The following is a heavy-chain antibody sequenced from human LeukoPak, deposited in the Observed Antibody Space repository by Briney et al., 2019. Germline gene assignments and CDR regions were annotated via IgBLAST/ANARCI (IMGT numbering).Heavy chain of an antibody. CDR1: GYTLTTYP. J-gene: IGHJ4*02. D-gene: IGHD5-18*01. Sequence: ASVKDSCKASGYTLTTYPINWVRQAPGQGLEWMGWINTNTGNPTYAQGFTGRFVFSLDTSITTAYLQITSLKADDTAVYYCARDPDGYSYGFAYWGQGTLVTVSS. CDR3: ARDPDGYSYGFAY. V-gene: IGHV7-4-1*02. CDR2: INTNTGNP.